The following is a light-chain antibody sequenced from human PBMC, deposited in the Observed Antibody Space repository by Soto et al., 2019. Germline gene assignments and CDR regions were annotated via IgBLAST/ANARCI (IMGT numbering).Light chain of an antibody. CDR1: QSAINNY. J-gene: IGKJ1*01. CDR2: GAS. Sequence: EIVLTQSPGTLSLSPGERATLSCRAIQSAINNYLAWYQQKPGQAPRLLIYGASNRATGIPDRFSGSGSGTDFTLTISRLEPEDFAVYYCQQYGSSGTFGQGTKVDIK. CDR3: QQYGSSGT. V-gene: IGKV3-20*01.